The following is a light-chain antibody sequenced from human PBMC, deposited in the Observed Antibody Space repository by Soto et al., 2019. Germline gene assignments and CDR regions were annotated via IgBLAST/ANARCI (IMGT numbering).Light chain of an antibody. J-gene: IGLJ2*01. CDR3: KTWGSGIVV. CDR1: SGHSNYA. Sequence: QLVLTQSPSASASLGASVKLTCTLSSGHSNYAIAWHQQQSEKGPRYLMKLNSDGSHSTGDGIPDRFSGSSSGAERYLTISSLQSEDEADYYCKTWGSGIVVFGGGTKLTVL. V-gene: IGLV4-69*01. CDR2: LNSDGSH.